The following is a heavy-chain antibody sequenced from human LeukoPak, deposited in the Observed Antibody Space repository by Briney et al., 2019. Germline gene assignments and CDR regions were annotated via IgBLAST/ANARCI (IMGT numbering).Heavy chain of an antibody. J-gene: IGHJ4*02. CDR1: GFAFNFYA. D-gene: IGHD3-22*01. CDR3: TKVEGFYDGSGFYFDN. V-gene: IGHV3-23*01. Sequence: GGSLRLSCAASGFAFNFYAMTWVRQAPGKGLQWVSTINASGGNTYYADSVKGRFTISRDNSKNTLYLQLNSLRAEDTAVYYCTKVEGFYDGSGFYFDNWGQGTLVTVSS. CDR2: INASGGNT.